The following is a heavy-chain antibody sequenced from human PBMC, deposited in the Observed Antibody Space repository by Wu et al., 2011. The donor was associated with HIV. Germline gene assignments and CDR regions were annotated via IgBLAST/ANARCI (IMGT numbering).Heavy chain of an antibody. CDR1: GFTFSSYA. D-gene: IGHD4-23*01. V-gene: IGHV3-30-3*01. CDR2: ISYDGSNK. J-gene: IGHJ4*02. Sequence: RSLRLSCAASGFTFSSYAMHWVRQAPGKGRGVVAVISYDGSNKYYADSVKGRFTISRDNSKNTLYLQMNSLRAEDTAVYYCARDNGGALGYWGQGTLVTVSS. CDR3: ARDNGGALGY.